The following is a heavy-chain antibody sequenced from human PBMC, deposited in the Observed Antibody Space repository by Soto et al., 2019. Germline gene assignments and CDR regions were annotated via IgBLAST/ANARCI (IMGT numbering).Heavy chain of an antibody. Sequence: GGSLRLSCAVSGFAFSNYYMTWVRQAPGKGLEWVANIKQDESEKNYSDSVKGRFTISRDNAKNSMYLQMNSLRAEDTAVYYCVTGGWSFASWGQGTLVTVSS. CDR1: GFAFSNYY. CDR2: IKQDESEK. D-gene: IGHD6-19*01. V-gene: IGHV3-7*01. CDR3: VTGGWSFAS. J-gene: IGHJ4*02.